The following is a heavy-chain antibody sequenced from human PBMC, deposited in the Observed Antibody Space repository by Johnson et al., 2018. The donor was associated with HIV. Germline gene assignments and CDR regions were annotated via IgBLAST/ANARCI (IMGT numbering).Heavy chain of an antibody. CDR1: GFTFSSYD. Sequence: VQLVESGGGLVQPGGSLRLSCAASGFTFSSYDMHWVRQGTGKGLEWVSAIGTAGDTYYPGSVKGRFTISRENAKNSLYLQMNSLRAGEPAVYYCASATHGEGALDIWGQGTMVTVSS. CDR3: ASATHGEGALDI. D-gene: IGHD2-15*01. J-gene: IGHJ3*02. V-gene: IGHV3-13*01. CDR2: IGTAGDT.